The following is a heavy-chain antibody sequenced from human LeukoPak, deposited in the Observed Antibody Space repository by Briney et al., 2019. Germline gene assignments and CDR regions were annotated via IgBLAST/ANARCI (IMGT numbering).Heavy chain of an antibody. D-gene: IGHD3-22*01. CDR3: ARDYYYDSGGYYSFDY. CDR2: ISFHGSDT. V-gene: IGHV3-30*04. Sequence: GGSLRLSCAASGFILRNYAMHWVRQAPGKGLEWVAVISFHGSDTYYADSVKGRFTFSRDNSKNTLYLQMNTLRTEDTAVYYCARDYYYDSGGYYSFDYWGQGTLVTVSS. J-gene: IGHJ4*02. CDR1: GFILRNYA.